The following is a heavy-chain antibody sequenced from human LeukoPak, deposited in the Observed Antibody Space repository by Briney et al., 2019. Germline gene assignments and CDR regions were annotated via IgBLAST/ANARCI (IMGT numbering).Heavy chain of an antibody. Sequence: PGGSLRLSCAASGFTFSSYAMSWVRQAPGKGLEWVSAISGSGGSTYYADSVKGRFTISRDNFKNTLYLQMNSLRAEDTAVYYCARPHFMNFDYWGQGTLVTVSS. D-gene: IGHD3-16*01. CDR3: ARPHFMNFDY. J-gene: IGHJ4*02. CDR1: GFTFSSYA. CDR2: ISGSGGST. V-gene: IGHV3-23*01.